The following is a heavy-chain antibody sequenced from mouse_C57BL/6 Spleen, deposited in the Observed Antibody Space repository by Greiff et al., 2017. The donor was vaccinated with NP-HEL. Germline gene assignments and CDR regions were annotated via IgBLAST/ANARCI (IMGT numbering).Heavy chain of an antibody. D-gene: IGHD1-1*01. Sequence: QVQLQQSGAELARPGASVKLSCKASGYTFTSYGISWVKQRTGQGLEWIGALYPRSGNTYYNEKFKGKATLTADKSSSTAYMELRSLTSEDSAVYFCAVHYGSSYGNFDGWGTGTTVTVSS. CDR3: AVHYGSSYGNFDG. CDR1: GYTFTSYG. J-gene: IGHJ1*03. CDR2: LYPRSGNT. V-gene: IGHV1-81*01.